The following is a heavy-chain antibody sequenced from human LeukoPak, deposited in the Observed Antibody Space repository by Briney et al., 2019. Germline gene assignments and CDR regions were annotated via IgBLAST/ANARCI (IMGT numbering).Heavy chain of an antibody. Sequence: GASVKVSCKASGYTFTTYAMHWVRQAPGQRLEWMGWINAGNGNTKYSQKFQGRVTITRDTSASTAYMELSSLRSEDTAVYYCARDFLGAASWCRLDYWGQGTLVTASS. CDR2: INAGNGNT. V-gene: IGHV1-3*01. CDR1: GYTFTTYA. J-gene: IGHJ4*02. D-gene: IGHD6-13*01. CDR3: ARDFLGAASWCRLDY.